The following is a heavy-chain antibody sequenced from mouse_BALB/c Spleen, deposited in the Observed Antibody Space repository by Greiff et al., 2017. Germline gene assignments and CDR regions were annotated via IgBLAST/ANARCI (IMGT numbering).Heavy chain of an antibody. CDR2: IWAGGST. D-gene: IGHD1-1*02. J-gene: IGHJ4*01. CDR3: ARGGYYAMDY. Sequence: QVQLKESGPGLVAPSQSLSITCTVSGFSLTSYGVHWVRQPPGKGLEWLGVIWAGGSTNYNSALMSRLSFSKDNSKSQVFLKMNSLQTDDTAMYYCARGGYYAMDYWGQGTSVTVSS. V-gene: IGHV2-9*02. CDR1: GFSLTSYG.